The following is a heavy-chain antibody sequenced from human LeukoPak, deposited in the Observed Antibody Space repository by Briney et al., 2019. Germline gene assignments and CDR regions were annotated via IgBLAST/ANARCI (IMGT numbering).Heavy chain of an antibody. CDR1: GFTFSSYA. CDR2: ISGNGGST. CDR3: AEDPVWVGATSGFDY. D-gene: IGHD1-26*01. Sequence: PGGSLRLSCAASGFTFSSYAMSWVRQAPGKGLEWVSAISGNGGSTYYADSVKGRFTISRDNSKNTLYLQMNSLRAEDTAVYYCAEDPVWVGATSGFDYWGQGTLVTVSS. J-gene: IGHJ4*02. V-gene: IGHV3-23*01.